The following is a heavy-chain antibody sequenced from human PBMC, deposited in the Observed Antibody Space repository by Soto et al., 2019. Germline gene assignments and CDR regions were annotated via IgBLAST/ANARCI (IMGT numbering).Heavy chain of an antibody. CDR2: INHSGST. J-gene: IGHJ4*02. V-gene: IGHV4-34*01. CDR1: GGSFSGYY. Sequence: QVQLQQWGAGLLKPSETLSLTCAVYGGSFSGYYWSWIRQPPGKGLEWIGEINHSGSTNYNPSLKSRVTISVDTSKNQFSLKLSSVTAADTAVYYCAKAELSLYYFDYWGQGTLVTVSS. D-gene: IGHD3-16*02. CDR3: AKAELSLYYFDY.